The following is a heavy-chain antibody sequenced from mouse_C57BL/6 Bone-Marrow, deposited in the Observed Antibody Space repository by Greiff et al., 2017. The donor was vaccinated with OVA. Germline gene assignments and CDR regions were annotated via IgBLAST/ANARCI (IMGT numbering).Heavy chain of an antibody. CDR1: GYTFTSYW. D-gene: IGHD2-5*01. CDR3: ARCYSNLYYAMDY. CDR2: INPSSGYT. V-gene: IGHV1-7*01. Sequence: VQLQQSGAELAKPGASVKLSCKASGYTFTSYWMHWVKQRPGQGLEWIGYINPSSGYTKYNQKFKDKATLTADKSSSTAYMQLSSLTYEDSAVYYCARCYSNLYYAMDYWGQGTSVTVSS. J-gene: IGHJ4*01.